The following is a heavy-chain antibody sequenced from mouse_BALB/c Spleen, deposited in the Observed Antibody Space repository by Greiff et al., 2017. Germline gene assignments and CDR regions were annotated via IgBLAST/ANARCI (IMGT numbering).Heavy chain of an antibody. CDR2: IRNKANGYTT. V-gene: IGHV7-3*02. D-gene: IGHD1-1*01. J-gene: IGHJ2*01. CDR3: ARFRYYYGFDY. CDR1: GFTFTDYY. Sequence: EVQLQESGGGLVQPGGSLRLSCATSGFTFTDYYMSWVRQPPGKALEWLGFIRNKANGYTTEYSASVKGRFTISRDNSQSILYLQMNTLRAEDSATYYCARFRYYYGFDYWGQGTTLTVSS.